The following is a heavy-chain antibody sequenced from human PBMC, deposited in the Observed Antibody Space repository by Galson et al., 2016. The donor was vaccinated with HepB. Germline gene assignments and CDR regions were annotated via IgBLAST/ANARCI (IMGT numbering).Heavy chain of an antibody. Sequence: SLRLSCAASGYTSSDHYMDWVRQATGKGLEWVGRTRNKANSYITEYAASVKGRFTIPRGDSENRLYLRMNSLKTEDTAVYYCTIARYSSGDYYTYWGQGTLVTVSS. J-gene: IGHJ4*02. CDR1: GYTSSDHY. CDR3: TIARYSSGDYYTY. V-gene: IGHV3-72*01. D-gene: IGHD3-10*01. CDR2: TRNKANSYIT.